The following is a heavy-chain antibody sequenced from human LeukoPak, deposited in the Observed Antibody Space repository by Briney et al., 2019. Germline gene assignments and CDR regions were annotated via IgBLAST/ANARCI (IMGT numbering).Heavy chain of an antibody. CDR3: ARWSAAAGTGLDY. V-gene: IGHV1-2*02. J-gene: IGHJ4*02. CDR2: INPNSGGT. CDR1: GYTFTGYY. D-gene: IGHD6-13*01. Sequence: ASVKVSCKASGYTFTGYYMHWVRQAPGQGLEWRGWINPNSGGTNYAQKFQGRVTMTRDTSISTAYMELSRLRSEDTAVYYCARWSAAAGTGLDYWGQGTLVTVSS.